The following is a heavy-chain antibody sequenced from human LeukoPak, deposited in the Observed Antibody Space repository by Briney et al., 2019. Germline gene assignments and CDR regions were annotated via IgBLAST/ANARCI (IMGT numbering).Heavy chain of an antibody. CDR2: LIYSGTT. J-gene: IGHJ4*02. D-gene: IGHD6-19*01. CDR1: GGSISNYNY. Sequence: SETLSLTCTVSGGSISNYNYWGWIRQPPGKGLEWIGSLIYSGTTHYNPSLKSRLAMSVDTPKNQFSLKLSSVTASDTAVYYCARHRQWLLVTDYWGQGALVTVSS. CDR3: ARHRQWLLVTDY. V-gene: IGHV4-39*01.